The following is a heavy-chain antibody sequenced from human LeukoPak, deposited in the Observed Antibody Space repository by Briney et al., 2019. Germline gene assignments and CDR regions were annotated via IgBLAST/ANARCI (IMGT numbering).Heavy chain of an antibody. J-gene: IGHJ4*02. CDR3: ARYIQETKYYFDY. D-gene: IGHD5-24*01. CDR2: IYYSGST. CDR1: GGSISSGGYS. V-gene: IGHV4-30-4*07. Sequence: PSETLSLTCAVSGGSISSGGYSWSWIRQPPGKGLEWIGYIYYSGSTYYNPSLKSRVTISVDTSKNQFSLKLSSVTAADTAVYYCARYIQETKYYFDYWGQGTLVTVSS.